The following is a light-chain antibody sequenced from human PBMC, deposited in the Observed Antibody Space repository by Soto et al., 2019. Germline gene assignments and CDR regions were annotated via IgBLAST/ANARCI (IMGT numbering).Light chain of an antibody. Sequence: DIQVTQSPSSVSASVVDRVTITCRATQGISSYLAWYQQKPGKAPKLLIYKASTLKSGVPSRFSGSGYGTEFNLTISSLQPDDFATYYCQHYNSYSEAFGQGTKVDIK. J-gene: IGKJ1*01. V-gene: IGKV1-5*03. CDR2: KAS. CDR3: QHYNSYSEA. CDR1: QGISSY.